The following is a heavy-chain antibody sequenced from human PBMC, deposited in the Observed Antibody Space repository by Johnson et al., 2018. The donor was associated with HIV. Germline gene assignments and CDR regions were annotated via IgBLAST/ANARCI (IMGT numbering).Heavy chain of an antibody. CDR2: IWYDGSNK. Sequence: QVQLVESGGGVVQPGTSLRLSCEGSGLSLSAYGLHWVRQAPGKGLEWVAVIWYDGSNKYYADSVKGRFTISRDNSKNTLYLQMNSLRAEDTAVYYCAKAAANAFDIWGQGTMVTVSS. CDR1: GLSLSAYG. CDR3: AKAAANAFDI. V-gene: IGHV3-33*06. J-gene: IGHJ3*02. D-gene: IGHD6-13*01.